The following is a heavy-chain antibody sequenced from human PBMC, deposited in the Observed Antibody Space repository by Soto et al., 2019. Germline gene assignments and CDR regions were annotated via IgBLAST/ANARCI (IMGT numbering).Heavy chain of an antibody. CDR2: ISWNSGSI. V-gene: IGHV3-9*01. J-gene: IGHJ4*02. CDR1: GFTFDDYA. Sequence: GGSLRLSCAASGFTFDDYAMHWVRQAPGKGLEWVSGISWNSGSIGYADSVKGRFTISRDNAKNSLYLQMNSLGAEDTALYYCAKDIKDVILTGHGFDYWGQGTLVTVSS. CDR3: AKDIKDVILTGHGFDY. D-gene: IGHD3-9*01.